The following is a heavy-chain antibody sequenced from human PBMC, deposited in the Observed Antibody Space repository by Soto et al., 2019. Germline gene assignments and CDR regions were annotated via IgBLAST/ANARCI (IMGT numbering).Heavy chain of an antibody. CDR1: GFTFSSYG. CDR3: AKETMVRGVTYFFDY. J-gene: IGHJ4*02. V-gene: IGHV3-30*18. D-gene: IGHD3-10*01. Sequence: QVQLVESGGGVVQPGRSLRLSCAASGFTFSSYGMHWGRQAPGKGLEWVAGISYDGSNKYYADSVKGRLTISRDNSKNTRYLQMNSLRAEDTAIYYCAKETMVRGVTYFFDYWGQGTLVTVSS. CDR2: ISYDGSNK.